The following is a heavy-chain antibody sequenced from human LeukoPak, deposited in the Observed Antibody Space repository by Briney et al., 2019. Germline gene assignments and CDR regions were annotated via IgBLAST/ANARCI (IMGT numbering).Heavy chain of an antibody. Sequence: PGGSLRLSCAASGFTFSSYGMNWVRQAPGKGLEWVVSISSTGSYIYYADSGKGRFTISRDNAKKSLYLQMNGLRVEDTAVYYCARVYYASWSGQPLSQHWLDPWGQGTLVTVSS. D-gene: IGHD3-3*01. V-gene: IGHV3-21*01. CDR2: ISSTGSYI. CDR1: GFTFSSYG. J-gene: IGHJ5*02. CDR3: ARVYYASWSGQPLSQHWLDP.